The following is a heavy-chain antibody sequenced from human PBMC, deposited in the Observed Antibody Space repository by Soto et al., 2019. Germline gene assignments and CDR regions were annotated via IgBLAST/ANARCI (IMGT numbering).Heavy chain of an antibody. D-gene: IGHD2-15*01. CDR1: GFTFSSYW. V-gene: IGHV3-74*01. CDR3: ATGGSPNGYFDL. Sequence: EVQLVESGGGLVQPGGSLRLSCAASGFTFSSYWMHWVRQAPGKGLVWVSRINSDGSSTTYADSGKGRFTISRDNAKNTLYLKMNSRRAEDTDVYYCATGGSPNGYFDLWGRGTLVTVSS. J-gene: IGHJ2*01. CDR2: INSDGSST.